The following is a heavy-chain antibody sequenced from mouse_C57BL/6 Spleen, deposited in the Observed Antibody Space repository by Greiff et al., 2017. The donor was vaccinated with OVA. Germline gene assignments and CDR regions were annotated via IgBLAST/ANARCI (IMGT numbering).Heavy chain of an antibody. D-gene: IGHD1-1*01. CDR3: ARRYYGSSGYFDV. Sequence: EVKLVESGPGMVKPSQSLSLPCTVTGYSITSGYDWHWIRHFPGNKLEWMGYISYSGSTNYNPSLKSRISITHDTSKNHFFLKLNSVTTEDTATYYCARRYYGSSGYFDVWGTGTTVTVSS. J-gene: IGHJ1*03. CDR2: ISYSGST. V-gene: IGHV3-1*01. CDR1: GYSITSGYD.